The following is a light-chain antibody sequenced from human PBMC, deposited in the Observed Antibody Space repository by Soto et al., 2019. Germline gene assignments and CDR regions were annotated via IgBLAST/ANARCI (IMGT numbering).Light chain of an antibody. CDR3: SSYAGGNTSV. Sequence: QSVLTQPPSASGSPGQSVTISCTGTSSDVGGYNYVSWYQQHPGKAPKLMIYEVSKRPSGVPDRFSGSKSGNTASLTVSGLQAEDEADYYCSSYAGGNTSVFGGGTKLTV. V-gene: IGLV2-8*01. J-gene: IGLJ2*01. CDR1: SSDVGGYNY. CDR2: EVS.